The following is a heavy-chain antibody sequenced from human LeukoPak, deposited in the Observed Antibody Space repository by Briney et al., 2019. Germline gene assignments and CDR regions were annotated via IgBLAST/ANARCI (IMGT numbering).Heavy chain of an antibody. CDR1: GFTFSSYG. CDR2: IWYDGSNK. D-gene: IGHD3-3*01. V-gene: IGHV3-33*01. Sequence: GGSLGLSCAASGFTFSSYGMHWVRQAPGKGLEWVAVIWYDGSNKYYADSVKGRFTISRDNSKNTLYLQMNSLRAEDTAVYYCARDRAWNYFDYWGQGTLVTVSS. CDR3: ARDRAWNYFDY. J-gene: IGHJ4*02.